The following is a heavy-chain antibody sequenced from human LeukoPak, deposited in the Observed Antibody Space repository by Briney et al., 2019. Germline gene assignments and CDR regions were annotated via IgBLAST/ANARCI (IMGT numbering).Heavy chain of an antibody. J-gene: IGHJ5*02. V-gene: IGHV1-2*02. CDR2: INPNSGDT. CDR3: ARVQYQLLFEGNWFDP. Sequence: ASVKVSCRASGNSFTDYYIHWVRQAPGQGLEWMGWINPNSGDTHYAQKFQGRVTMTRDTSISTAYMDLNSLISDDTAVYYCARVQYQLLFEGNWFDPWGQGTLVTVSS. D-gene: IGHD2-2*01. CDR1: GNSFTDYY.